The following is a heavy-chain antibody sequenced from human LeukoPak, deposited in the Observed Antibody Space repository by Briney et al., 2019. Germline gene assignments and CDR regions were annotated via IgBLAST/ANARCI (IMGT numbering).Heavy chain of an antibody. CDR2: TYYRSKWYN. J-gene: IGHJ6*02. CDR3: ALARSEYHYGMDV. Sequence: SQTLSLTCAISGDSVSSISVAWNWIRQSPSRGLEWLGRTYYRSKWYNEYAVAVKGRININPDPSKNQFSLQLNSVTPEDTAVYYCALARSEYHYGMDVWGQGATVTVSS. V-gene: IGHV6-1*01. CDR1: GDSVSSISVA.